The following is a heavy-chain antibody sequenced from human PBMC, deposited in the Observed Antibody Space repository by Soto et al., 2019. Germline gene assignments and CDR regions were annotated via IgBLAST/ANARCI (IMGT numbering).Heavy chain of an antibody. D-gene: IGHD4-4*01. V-gene: IGHV3-74*01. CDR3: ARAPPYPVTKYDAFDL. CDR2: IYSDGGHT. CDR1: GFTFNNYW. J-gene: IGHJ3*01. Sequence: EVQLVESGGGLVQPGGSLRLSCTASGFTFNNYWMHWVRQAPGKGLVWVSRIYSDGGHTSYADSVKGRFTISTDNAKNKMFLQMSSLGAEDTAVYYCARAPPYPVTKYDAFDLWGQGTMVTVSS.